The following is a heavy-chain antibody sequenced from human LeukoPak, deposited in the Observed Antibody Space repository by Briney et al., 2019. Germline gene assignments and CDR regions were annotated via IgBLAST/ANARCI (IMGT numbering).Heavy chain of an antibody. CDR1: GFTFSSYW. V-gene: IGHV3-74*01. J-gene: IGHJ4*02. D-gene: IGHD6-19*01. Sequence: GGSLRLSCAASGFTFSSYWMHWVRQAPGKGLVWVSRINSDGSSTSYADSVKGRFTISRDNAKNTLYLQMNSPRAEDTAVYYCARAVAGKPPDYWGQGTLVTVSS. CDR2: INSDGSST. CDR3: ARAVAGKPPDY.